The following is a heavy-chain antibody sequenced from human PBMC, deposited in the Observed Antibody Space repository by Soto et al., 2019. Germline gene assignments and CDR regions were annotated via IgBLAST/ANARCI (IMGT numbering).Heavy chain of an antibody. D-gene: IGHD6-13*01. V-gene: IGHV3-48*02. Sequence: VQLVESGGGVVQPGRSLRLSCAASGFTFSSYSMNWVRQAPGKGLEWVSYISSSSSTIYYADSVKGRFTISRDNAKKSLYLQMNSLRDEDTAVYYCARVGQQLARGVTGPDPWGQGTLVTVSS. CDR2: ISSSSSTI. J-gene: IGHJ5*02. CDR3: ARVGQQLARGVTGPDP. CDR1: GFTFSSYS.